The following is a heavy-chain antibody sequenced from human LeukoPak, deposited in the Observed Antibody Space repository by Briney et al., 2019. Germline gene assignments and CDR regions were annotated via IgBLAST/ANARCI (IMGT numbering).Heavy chain of an antibody. Sequence: GGSLRLSCAASEFSLINAWMSWVRQAPGKGLEWVSAISGSGGSTYYADSVKGRFTISRDNSKNTLYLQMNSLRAEDTAVYYCAKFRSVVPAAIGGDYWGQGTLVTVSS. CDR2: ISGSGGST. CDR1: EFSLINAW. J-gene: IGHJ4*02. CDR3: AKFRSVVPAAIGGDY. V-gene: IGHV3-23*01. D-gene: IGHD2-2*01.